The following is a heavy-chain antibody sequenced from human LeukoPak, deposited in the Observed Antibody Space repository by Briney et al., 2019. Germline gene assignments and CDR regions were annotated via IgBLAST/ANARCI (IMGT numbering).Heavy chain of an antibody. D-gene: IGHD5-12*01. J-gene: IGHJ3*02. CDR3: ARGSGYLDAFDI. Sequence: GASVKVSCKASGYTFTSYAMHWVRQAPGQRLEWMGWINAGNGNTKYSQEFQGRVTITRDTSASTAYMELSSLRSEDMAVYNCARGSGYLDAFDIWGQGTMVTVSS. V-gene: IGHV1-3*03. CDR1: GYTFTSYA. CDR2: INAGNGNT.